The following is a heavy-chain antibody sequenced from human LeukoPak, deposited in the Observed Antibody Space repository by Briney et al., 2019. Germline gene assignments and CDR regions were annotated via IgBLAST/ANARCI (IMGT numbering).Heavy chain of an antibody. Sequence: SETLSLTCTVSGGSISPYYWSWIRQPPGKGLEWIGYIYYSGSTNYNPSLKSRVTISLDTPKNQFSLKLSSVTAADTAVYYCARSTWLLDKWGQGTLGTVSS. V-gene: IGHV4-59*01. CDR1: GGSISPYY. D-gene: IGHD3-22*01. CDR2: IYYSGST. CDR3: ARSTWLLDK. J-gene: IGHJ4*02.